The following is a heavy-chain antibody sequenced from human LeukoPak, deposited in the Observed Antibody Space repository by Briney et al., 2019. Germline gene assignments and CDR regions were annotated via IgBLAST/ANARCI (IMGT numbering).Heavy chain of an antibody. D-gene: IGHD3-22*01. Sequence: GASVKVSCKASGYTFAIYGISWVRQAPGQGLEWMGWISAYNGNTNYAQKIQGRVTMTTDTSTSTAYMELRSLRSDDTAVYYCARVAQNYYDSSGYDAFDIWGQGTMVTVSS. CDR2: ISAYNGNT. CDR1: GYTFAIYG. CDR3: ARVAQNYYDSSGYDAFDI. J-gene: IGHJ3*02. V-gene: IGHV1-18*01.